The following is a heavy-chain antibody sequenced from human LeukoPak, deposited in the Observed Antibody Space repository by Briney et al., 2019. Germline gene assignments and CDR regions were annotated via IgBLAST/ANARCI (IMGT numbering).Heavy chain of an antibody. D-gene: IGHD3-10*01. CDR3: ARDSSPYYYGFKDY. CDR2: ISSDGGST. J-gene: IGHJ4*02. Sequence: GGSPRLSCAASGFTFSSYAMHWVRQAPGKGLEYVSAISSDGGSTYYANSVKGRFTISRDNSKNTLYLQMGSLRAEDMAVYYCARDSSPYYYGFKDYWGQGTLVTVSS. CDR1: GFTFSSYA. V-gene: IGHV3-64*01.